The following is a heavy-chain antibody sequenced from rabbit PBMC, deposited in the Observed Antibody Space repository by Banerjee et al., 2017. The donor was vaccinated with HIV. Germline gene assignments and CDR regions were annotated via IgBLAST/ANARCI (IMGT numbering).Heavy chain of an antibody. CDR3: ASDTDGGRGLYF. D-gene: IGHD2-1*01. Sequence: QSLEESGGDLVKPEASLTLTCTASGFSFSSSYYMCWVRQAPGKGLEWIACIDAGISGSTYYASWAKGRFTISKTSSTTVTLQMTSLTAADTATYFCASDTDGGRGLYFWGPGTLVTVS. CDR1: GFSFSSSYY. V-gene: IGHV1S40*01. J-gene: IGHJ6*01. CDR2: IDAGISGST.